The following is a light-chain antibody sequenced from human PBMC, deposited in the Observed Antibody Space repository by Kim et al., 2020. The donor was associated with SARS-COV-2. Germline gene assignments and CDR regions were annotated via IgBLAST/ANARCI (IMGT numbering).Light chain of an antibody. J-gene: IGKJ4*01. V-gene: IGKV3-20*01. CDR2: GAS. CDR3: QQYVNSLLT. CDR1: QSFISSY. Sequence: SPGERATLSCRASQSFISSYLAWYQQKPGQAPRLLIYGASTRATGIPDRFSGSGSGTDFTLTISRLEPEDFAVYFCQQYVNSLLTFGGGTKVDIK.